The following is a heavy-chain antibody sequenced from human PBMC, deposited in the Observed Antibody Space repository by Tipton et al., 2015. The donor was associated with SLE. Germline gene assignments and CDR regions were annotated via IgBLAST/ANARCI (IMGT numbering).Heavy chain of an antibody. CDR2: VYYSGKT. CDR1: GGSISSSSHY. CDR3: ARESDDSSGYSDY. Sequence: LRLSCTVSGGSISSSSHYWGWIRQPPGKGLEWIGNVYYSGKTYYNSSLKSRVTISVDTSKNQFSLHLTSVTAADTAMYYCARESDDSSGYSDYWGQGTLVTVSS. V-gene: IGHV4-39*02. D-gene: IGHD3-22*01. J-gene: IGHJ4*02.